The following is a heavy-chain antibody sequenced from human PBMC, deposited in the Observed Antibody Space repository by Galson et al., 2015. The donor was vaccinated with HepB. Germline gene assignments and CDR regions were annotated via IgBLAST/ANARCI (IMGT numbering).Heavy chain of an antibody. D-gene: IGHD3-22*01. V-gene: IGHV1-69*13. CDR1: GGTFSSYA. Sequence: SVKVSCKASGGTFSSYAISWVRQAPGQGLEWMGGIIPIFGTANYAQKSQGRVTITADESTSTAYMELSSLRSEDTAVYYCARGPRSHYYDSSGYYGDAFDIWGQGTMVTVSS. CDR2: IIPIFGTA. J-gene: IGHJ3*02. CDR3: ARGPRSHYYDSSGYYGDAFDI.